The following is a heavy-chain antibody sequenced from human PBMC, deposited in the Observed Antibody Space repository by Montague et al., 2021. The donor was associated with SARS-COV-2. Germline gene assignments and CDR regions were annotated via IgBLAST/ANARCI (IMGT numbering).Heavy chain of an antibody. V-gene: IGHV2-70*01. CDR1: GFSLSTSGMC. J-gene: IGHJ4*02. Sequence: PALVKPTQTLTLTCTFSGFSLSTSGMCVSWIRQPPGKALEWLTLTDWDDDKHYSTSLKTMLTISKDTSENQVVLTMTNMDPVDTATYYCARSYGTTVVTRAFDYWGQGTLVTVSS. CDR2: TDWDDDK. CDR3: ARSYGTTVVTRAFDY. D-gene: IGHD4-23*01.